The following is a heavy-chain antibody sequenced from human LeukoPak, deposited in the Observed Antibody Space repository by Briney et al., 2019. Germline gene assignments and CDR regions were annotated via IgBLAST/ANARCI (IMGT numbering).Heavy chain of an antibody. J-gene: IGHJ3*02. CDR3: ARDHYYDSSGYYQDDAFDI. CDR2: ISSSGSTI. Sequence: PGGSLRLSCAASGFTFSSYEMNWVRQAPGKGLEWVSYISSSGSTIYYADSVKGRFTISRDNAKNSLYLQMNSLRAEDTAVYYCARDHYYDSSGYYQDDAFDIWGQGTIVTVSS. CDR1: GFTFSSYE. V-gene: IGHV3-48*03. D-gene: IGHD3-22*01.